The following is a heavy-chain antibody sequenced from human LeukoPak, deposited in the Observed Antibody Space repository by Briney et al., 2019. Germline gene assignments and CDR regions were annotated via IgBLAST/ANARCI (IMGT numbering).Heavy chain of an antibody. CDR1: GGSISGYY. CDR3: ARVHSSRDY. CDR2: INHSGST. Sequence: SETLSLTCTVSGGSISGYYWSWIRQPPGKGLEWIGEINHSGSTNYNPSLKSRVTISVDTSKNQFSLKLSSVTAADTAVYYCARVHSSRDYWGQGTLVTVSS. D-gene: IGHD6-13*01. J-gene: IGHJ4*02. V-gene: IGHV4-34*01.